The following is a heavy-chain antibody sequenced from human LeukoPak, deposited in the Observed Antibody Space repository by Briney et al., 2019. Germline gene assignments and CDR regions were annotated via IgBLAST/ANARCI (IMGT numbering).Heavy chain of an antibody. D-gene: IGHD3-10*01. CDR3: AKSLDRKSWFVFRH. V-gene: IGHV3-23*01. CDR2: ISGSGTST. J-gene: IGHJ1*01. Sequence: PGGSLRLSCAASGFTYSSYAMSWVRQAPGKGLEWVSGISGSGTSTYYADSVKGRFTTSRDSSKNMVFLQMNSLRAEDTAIYYCAKSLDRKSWFVFRHWGQGTLVTVSS. CDR1: GFTYSSYA.